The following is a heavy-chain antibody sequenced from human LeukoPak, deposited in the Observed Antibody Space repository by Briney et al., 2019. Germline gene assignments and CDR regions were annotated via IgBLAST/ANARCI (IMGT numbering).Heavy chain of an antibody. J-gene: IGHJ4*02. V-gene: IGHV3-64*04. Sequence: GGSLRLSCSASRFTFSSYAMHWVRQAPGKGLEYVSAISSNGGSTYYADSVKGRFTISRDNAKNSLYLQMNSLRAEDTAVYYCARGLMMAVAGRGEFHYWGQGTLVTVSS. D-gene: IGHD6-13*01. CDR2: ISSNGGST. CDR1: RFTFSSYA. CDR3: ARGLMMAVAGRGEFHY.